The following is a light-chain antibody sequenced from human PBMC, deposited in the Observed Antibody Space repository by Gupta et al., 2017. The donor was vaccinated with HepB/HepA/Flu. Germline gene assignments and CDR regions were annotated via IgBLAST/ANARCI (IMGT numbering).Light chain of an antibody. V-gene: IGLV1-40*01. CDR2: CNS. Sequence: QYVLTQPPSVSGAPGQSVPISYTGSSSNIGAGYDVHWYPQLPGTAPKLLIYCNSNRHSGGPDRFSGSKSGTSASLAITGLQAEDEADYYCQSYDSSLSALYVFGTGTKVTVL. J-gene: IGLJ1*01. CDR1: SSNIGAGYD. CDR3: QSYDSSLSALYV.